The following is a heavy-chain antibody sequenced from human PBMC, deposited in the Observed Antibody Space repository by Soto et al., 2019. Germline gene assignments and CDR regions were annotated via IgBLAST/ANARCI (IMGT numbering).Heavy chain of an antibody. D-gene: IGHD3-3*01. Sequence: ASVKVSCKASGGTFSSYAISRVRQAPGQGLEWMGGIIPIFGTANYAQKFQGRVTITADESTSTAYMELSSLRSEDTAVYYCARAHPHDFWSGYYKAYFDYWGQGTLVTVSS. CDR2: IIPIFGTA. J-gene: IGHJ4*02. V-gene: IGHV1-69*13. CDR3: ARAHPHDFWSGYYKAYFDY. CDR1: GGTFSSYA.